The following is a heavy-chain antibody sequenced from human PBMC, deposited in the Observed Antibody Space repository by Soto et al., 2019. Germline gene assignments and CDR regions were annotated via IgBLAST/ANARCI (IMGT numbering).Heavy chain of an antibody. CDR2: IYAGGSA. CDR1: GFTVSSNY. Sequence: GGSLRLSCAASGFTVSSNYMNWVRQAPGKGLEWVSVIYAGGSAYYADSVKGRFTISRDNPKNTLYLQMNGLRAEDTAVYYCGMITFRQSYSDYWGQGTLVTVSS. CDR3: GMITFRQSYSDY. J-gene: IGHJ4*02. V-gene: IGHV3-66*01. D-gene: IGHD3-16*01.